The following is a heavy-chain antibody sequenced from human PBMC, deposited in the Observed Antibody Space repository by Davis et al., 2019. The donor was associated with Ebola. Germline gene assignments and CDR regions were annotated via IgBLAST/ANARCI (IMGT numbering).Heavy chain of an antibody. D-gene: IGHD4-17*01. CDR2: IYTSGDT. Sequence: MPSETLSLTCTVSGGSINSGDYFWSWIRQPPGKGLEFIGYIYTSGDTYYNPSLQSRLTVSMDTSMKQFSLKLSSVTAADTAVYYCAAGRATVTTRWFDPWGQGTLVTVSS. CDR3: AAGRATVTTRWFDP. J-gene: IGHJ5*02. V-gene: IGHV4-30-4*01. CDR1: GGSINSGDYF.